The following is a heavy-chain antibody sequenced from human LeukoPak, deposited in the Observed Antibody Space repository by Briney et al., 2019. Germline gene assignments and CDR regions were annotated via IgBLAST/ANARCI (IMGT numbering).Heavy chain of an antibody. CDR3: AKDGFDRHFDY. CDR2: ISWNSGSI. D-gene: IGHD3-16*01. J-gene: IGHJ4*02. Sequence: PGRSLRLSCAASGFTFDDYAMHWVRQAPGKGLEWVSGISWNSGSIGYADSVKGRFTISRDNAKNSLYLQMNSLRAEDTALYYCAKDGFDRHFDYWGQGTLVIVSS. V-gene: IGHV3-9*01. CDR1: GFTFDDYA.